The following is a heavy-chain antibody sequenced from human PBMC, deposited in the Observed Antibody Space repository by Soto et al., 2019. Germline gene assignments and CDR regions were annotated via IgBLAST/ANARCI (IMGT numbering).Heavy chain of an antibody. CDR2: IYYSGST. CDR3: ARDVNTWYFDL. CDR1: GGSISSYY. Sequence: QVQLQESGPGLVKSSETLSLTCTVSGGSISSYYWSWIRQPPGKELEWIGYIYYSGSTNYNPSLNSRVTISVDTSKNPFSLKLSSVTAADTAVYYCARDVNTWYFDLWGRGTLVTVSS. J-gene: IGHJ2*01. V-gene: IGHV4-59*01.